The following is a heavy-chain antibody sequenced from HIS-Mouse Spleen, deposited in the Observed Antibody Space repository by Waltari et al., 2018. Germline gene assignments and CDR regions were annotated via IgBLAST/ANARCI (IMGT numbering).Heavy chain of an antibody. D-gene: IGHD5-12*01. CDR2: IYYSGTT. CDR1: GGSISSSSYY. Sequence: QLQLQESGPGLVKPSETLSLTCTVSGGSISSSSYYWGWIRQPPGKGLEWIGSIYYSGTTYYNPSLKSRVTISVDTSSNQFSLKLSSVTAADTAVYYCARVGIVATMGDAIAFDIWGQGTMVTVSS. V-gene: IGHV4-39*07. J-gene: IGHJ3*02. CDR3: ARVGIVATMGDAIAFDI.